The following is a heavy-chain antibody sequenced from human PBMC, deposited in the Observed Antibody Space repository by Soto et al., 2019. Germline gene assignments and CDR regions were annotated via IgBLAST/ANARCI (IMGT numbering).Heavy chain of an antibody. Sequence: QMQLVQSGPEVKKPGTSVKVSCKASGFTFTSSAVQWVRQARGQRLEWLGWIVVGSGNTNYAQKFQERVTITRDMATSTAYMELSSLRSEDTAVYYCAAGGKRQWLVFWGQGTLVTVSS. V-gene: IGHV1-58*01. J-gene: IGHJ4*02. CDR1: GFTFTSSA. CDR2: IVVGSGNT. CDR3: AAGGKRQWLVF. D-gene: IGHD6-19*01.